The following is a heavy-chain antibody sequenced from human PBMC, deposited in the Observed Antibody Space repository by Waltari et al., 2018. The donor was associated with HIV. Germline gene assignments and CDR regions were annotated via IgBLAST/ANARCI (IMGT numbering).Heavy chain of an antibody. Sequence: QVQLVQSGSELKKPGASVKVSCKASGYTFTSYAMNWVRQAPGQGLEWMGWRNTNTGNPTYAQSLTGRFVFSLDTSVSTAAVQISSLKAEDTAVYYCARGDTAMVKDYWGQGTLVTVAS. CDR1: GYTFTSYA. D-gene: IGHD5-18*01. CDR3: ARGDTAMVKDY. CDR2: RNTNTGNP. J-gene: IGHJ4*02. V-gene: IGHV7-4-1*02.